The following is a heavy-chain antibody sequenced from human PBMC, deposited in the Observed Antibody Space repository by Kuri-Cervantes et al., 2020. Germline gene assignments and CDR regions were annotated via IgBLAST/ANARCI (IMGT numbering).Heavy chain of an antibody. J-gene: IGHJ6*02. Sequence: GESLKISCAASGFTFSSYGMHWVRQAPGKGLEWVAVIWYDGSNKYYADSVKGRFTISRDNSKNTLYLQMNRLRAEDTAVYYCARDIVVVVAARAYYYYGMDVWGQGTTVTVSS. D-gene: IGHD2-15*01. CDR2: IWYDGSNK. CDR3: ARDIVVVVAARAYYYYGMDV. CDR1: GFTFSSYG. V-gene: IGHV3-33*01.